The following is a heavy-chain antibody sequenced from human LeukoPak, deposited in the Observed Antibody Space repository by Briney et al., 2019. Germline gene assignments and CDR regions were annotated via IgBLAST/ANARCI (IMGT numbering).Heavy chain of an antibody. Sequence: GGSLRLSCAASGSTFSSYSMNWVRQAPGKGLEWVSGINWNGGSTFYADSVKGRFTISRDNAKNALYLQMNSLTVEDTALYHCARDRSYGSFDFWGQGTLVTVSS. CDR3: ARDRSYGSFDF. CDR2: INWNGGST. CDR1: GSTFSSYS. D-gene: IGHD5-18*01. V-gene: IGHV3-20*01. J-gene: IGHJ4*02.